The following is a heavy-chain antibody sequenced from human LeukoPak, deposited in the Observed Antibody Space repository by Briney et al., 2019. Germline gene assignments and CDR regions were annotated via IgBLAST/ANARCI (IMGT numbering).Heavy chain of an antibody. V-gene: IGHV4-4*02. Sequence: SETLSLTCAVSGASIISNNWWSWVRQPSGKGLEWIGEIWHSGTTNYNPSLKSRVTISVDTSKNQFSLKLSSVTAADTAVYYCAREDPADSSGYWGQGTLVTVSS. J-gene: IGHJ4*02. CDR3: AREDPADSSGY. D-gene: IGHD5-18*01. CDR2: IWHSGTT. CDR1: GASIISNNW.